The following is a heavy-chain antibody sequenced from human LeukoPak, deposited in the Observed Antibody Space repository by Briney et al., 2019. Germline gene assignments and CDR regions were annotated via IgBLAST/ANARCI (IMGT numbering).Heavy chain of an antibody. V-gene: IGHV3-23*01. CDR2: IRGSGGST. Sequence: PGGSLRLSCAASGFTFSSYAMSWVRRAPGEGLEWVSSIRGSGGSTNHADSVKGRFTISRDNSKNTLYLQMDSLRAEDTAVYYCATGGGGIYFDYWGQGTLVTVSS. CDR3: ATGGGGIYFDY. D-gene: IGHD3-10*01. J-gene: IGHJ4*02. CDR1: GFTFSSYA.